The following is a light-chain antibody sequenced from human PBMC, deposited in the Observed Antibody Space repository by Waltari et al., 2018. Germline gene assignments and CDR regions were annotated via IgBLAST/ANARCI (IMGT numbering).Light chain of an antibody. J-gene: IGKJ1*01. CDR2: GAS. V-gene: IGKV3-15*01. Sequence: EILMTQSPATLSVSPGERATLSCRASQSVTSNLAWYQHKPGQAPRLLIYGASTRATGIPARFSGSGSGTEFTLTISSLQSEDFAVYYCQQYNNWPQTFGQGTKVE. CDR1: QSVTSN. CDR3: QQYNNWPQT.